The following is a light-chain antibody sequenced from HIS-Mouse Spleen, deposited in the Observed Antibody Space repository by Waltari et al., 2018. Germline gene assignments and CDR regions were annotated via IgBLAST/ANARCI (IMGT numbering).Light chain of an antibody. CDR2: DAS. J-gene: IGKJ5*01. CDR1: QSVSSY. Sequence: EIVFTQSPATLSLSPGERATLSCRASQSVSSYLAWYQKKPGQAPRLLFYDASNRATSMPARVSGMGAGTDFTLTFSSLGGEDLAVYCGQKRSNWSTFGEGTRLE. CDR3: QKRSNWST. V-gene: IGKV3-11*01.